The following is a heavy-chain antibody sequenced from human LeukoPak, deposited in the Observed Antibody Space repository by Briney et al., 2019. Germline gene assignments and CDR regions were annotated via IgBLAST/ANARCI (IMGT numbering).Heavy chain of an antibody. CDR2: IYHSGRT. Sequence: SETLSLTCAVSDYSINSGYYWGWIRQPPGKGLEWIGSIYHSGRTYYNPSLKSRVTTSVDTSKNQFSLKLTSVTAADTAVYYCARHASPGIVIVPAATFDYWGQGTLVTVSS. D-gene: IGHD2-2*01. J-gene: IGHJ4*02. CDR3: ARHASPGIVIVPAATFDY. V-gene: IGHV4-38-2*01. CDR1: DYSINSGYY.